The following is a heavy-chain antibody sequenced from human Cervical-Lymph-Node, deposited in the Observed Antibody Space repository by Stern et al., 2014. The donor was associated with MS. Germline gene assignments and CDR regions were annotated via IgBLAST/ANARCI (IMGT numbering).Heavy chain of an antibody. D-gene: IGHD6-13*01. J-gene: IGHJ4*02. CDR1: GFTFSSYG. Sequence: QMQLAQSGGGVVQPGRPLRLSCAASGFTFSSYGMHWVRQAPGKALQRPAVIWYDGSNKYYADSVKGRFTISRDNSKNTLYLQMNSLRAEDTAVYYCASHHSSSWYGADYWGQGTLVTVSS. CDR2: IWYDGSNK. V-gene: IGHV3-33*01. CDR3: ASHHSSSWYGADY.